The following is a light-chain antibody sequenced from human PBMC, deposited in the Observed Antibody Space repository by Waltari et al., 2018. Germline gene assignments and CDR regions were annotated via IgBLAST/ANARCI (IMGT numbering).Light chain of an antibody. V-gene: IGKV4-1*01. Sequence: DIVMTQSPDSLAVSLGERATINCKSSESVLFSSRNKNHLAWYQQKPGHPPKLLLYWASTRDSGVPDRFSGSGSGTDFTLTISSLQAEDVAIYYCQQYYDSPLTFGGGTKVEIK. CDR2: WAS. J-gene: IGKJ4*01. CDR3: QQYYDSPLT. CDR1: ESVLFSSRNKNH.